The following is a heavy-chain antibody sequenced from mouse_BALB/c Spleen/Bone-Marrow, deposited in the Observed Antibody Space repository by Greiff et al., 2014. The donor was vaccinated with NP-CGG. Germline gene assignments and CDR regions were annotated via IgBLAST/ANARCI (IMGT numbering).Heavy chain of an antibody. CDR1: GYAFSSYW. CDR2: IYPGDGDT. D-gene: IGHD2-2*01. J-gene: IGHJ3*01. CDR3: AKVTTGFAY. Sequence: LVESGAELGRPGSSVKISCKASGYAFSSYWVTWVKQRPGQGLEWIGQIYPGDGDTNYNGKFKDKVTLTADKSSSAAYMQLSSLTSEDSAVYFCAKVTTGFAYWGQGTLVTVSA. V-gene: IGHV1-80*01.